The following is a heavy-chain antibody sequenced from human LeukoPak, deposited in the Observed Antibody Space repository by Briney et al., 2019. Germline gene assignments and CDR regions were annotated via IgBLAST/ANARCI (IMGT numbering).Heavy chain of an antibody. CDR3: ARLISGKSDY. CDR2: INHSGST. CDR1: GGSFSGYY. Sequence: SETLSLTCAVYGGSFSGYYWSWIRQPPGKGLEWIGEINHSGSTNYNPSLKSRVTISVDTSKNQFSLKLSSVTAADTAVYYCARLISGKSDYWGQGTLVTVSS. J-gene: IGHJ4*02. V-gene: IGHV4-34*01. D-gene: IGHD3-10*01.